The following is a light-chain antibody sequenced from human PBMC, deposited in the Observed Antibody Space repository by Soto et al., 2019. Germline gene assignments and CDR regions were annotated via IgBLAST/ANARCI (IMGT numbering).Light chain of an antibody. J-gene: IGLJ2*01. CDR1: SSDIGDYDY. Sequence: QSALTQPTSVSGSPGQAITISCTGTSSDIGDYDYVSWYQHLPGKAPKLLLFDVTHRPSGVSDRFSGSKSGNTASLTISGVRPEDEADYYCCDYTDIALDVVFGGGTKLTVL. CDR3: CDYTDIALDVV. CDR2: DVT. V-gene: IGLV2-14*01.